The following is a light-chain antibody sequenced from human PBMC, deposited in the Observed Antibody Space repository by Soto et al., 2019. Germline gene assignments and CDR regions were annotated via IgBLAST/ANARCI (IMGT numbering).Light chain of an antibody. Sequence: IILTQSPGTLSLSPGERVTLSCKASQTINNNYVAWYQQRPGRAPRLLVYGASARATGIPDRFRGSGAGTYFALIISRLEPEDFAVYYCQHHGDLIGFGGGTKV. J-gene: IGKJ4*02. CDR1: QTINNNY. CDR2: GAS. V-gene: IGKV3-20*01. CDR3: QHHGDLIG.